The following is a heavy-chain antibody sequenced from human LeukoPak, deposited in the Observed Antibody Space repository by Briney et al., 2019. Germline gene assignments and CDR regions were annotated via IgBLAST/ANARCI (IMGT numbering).Heavy chain of an antibody. CDR3: ARELPTEAFDY. CDR2: IGSSSNSI. D-gene: IGHD1-26*01. V-gene: IGHV3-21*01. J-gene: IGHJ4*02. Sequence: GGSLRLSCAASGFTFSSYSMNWVRQAPGKGLERVSSIGSSSNSIYYTDSVKGRFTISRDNAKNSLYLQMNSLRAEDTAVYYCARELPTEAFDYWGQGTLVTVSS. CDR1: GFTFSSYS.